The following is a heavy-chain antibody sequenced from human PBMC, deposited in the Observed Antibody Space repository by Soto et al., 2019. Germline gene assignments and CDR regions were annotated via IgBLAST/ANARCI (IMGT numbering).Heavy chain of an antibody. CDR1: GGTFSSYA. CDR3: ARALVGATSYYYYGMDV. CDR2: IIPIFGTA. D-gene: IGHD1-26*01. J-gene: IGHJ6*02. V-gene: IGHV1-69*01. Sequence: QVQLVQSGAEVKKPGSSVKVSCKASGGTFSSYAISWVRQAPGQGLEWMGGIIPIFGTANYAQKFQGRVTISADESTSTAYMELSSLRSEDTAVYYCARALVGATSYYYYGMDVWGQGTTVTVSS.